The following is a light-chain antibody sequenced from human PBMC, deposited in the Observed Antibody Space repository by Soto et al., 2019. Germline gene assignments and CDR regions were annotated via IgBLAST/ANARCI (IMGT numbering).Light chain of an antibody. Sequence: DIQLTQSPSFLSASVGDRVTITCRASQGISSYLAWYQQKPGKAHNLLIYAAFTLQSGVPSRFSVSGSGTEFTLTISSLQPEDFATYYCQHLYNYPFTFGPGTKVDIK. CDR3: QHLYNYPFT. CDR2: AAF. J-gene: IGKJ3*01. CDR1: QGISSY. V-gene: IGKV1-9*01.